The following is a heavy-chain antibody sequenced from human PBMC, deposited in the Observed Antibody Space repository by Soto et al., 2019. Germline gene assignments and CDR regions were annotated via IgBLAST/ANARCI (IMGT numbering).Heavy chain of an antibody. D-gene: IGHD2-8*01. J-gene: IGHJ5*02. V-gene: IGHV4-61*01. CDR1: GGSVSSGSYY. CDR2: IYYSGST. Sequence: HSETLSLTCTVSGGSVSSGSYYWSWIRQPPGKGLEWIGYIYYSGSTNYNPSLKSRVTISVDTSKNQFSLKLSSVTAADTAVYYCARGLDIVLMVYAIPEWFDPWGQGTLVTVSS. CDR3: ARGLDIVLMVYAIPEWFDP.